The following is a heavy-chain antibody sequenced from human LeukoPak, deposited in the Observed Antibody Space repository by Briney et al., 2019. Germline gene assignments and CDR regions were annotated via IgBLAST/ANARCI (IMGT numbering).Heavy chain of an antibody. CDR1: GFNFSTYW. CDR2: IKQDGSEK. V-gene: IGHV3-7*01. D-gene: IGHD5-24*01. Sequence: AGGSLRLSCAASGFNFSTYWMGWVRQAPGKGLEWVANIKQDGSEKYSVDSVEGRFTISRDNAKNSLYLQMNSLRAEDTAVYSCARERLWSRDGYNPFWGQGTLVTVSS. J-gene: IGHJ4*02. CDR3: ARERLWSRDGYNPF.